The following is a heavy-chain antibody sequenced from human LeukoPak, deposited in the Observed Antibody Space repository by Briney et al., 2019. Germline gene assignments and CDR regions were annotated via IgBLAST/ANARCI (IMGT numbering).Heavy chain of an antibody. V-gene: IGHV2-70*04. CDR3: ARGYSGYADFGY. Sequence: SGPALVKPTQTLTLTCTFSGFSLSTRGMRVSWIRQPPGKALEWLARIDWDDDKFYSTSLKTRLTISKDTSKNQVVLTMTNMDPVDTATYYCARGYSGYADFGYWGQGTLVTVSS. J-gene: IGHJ4*02. CDR2: IDWDDDK. D-gene: IGHD5-12*01. CDR1: GFSLSTRGMR.